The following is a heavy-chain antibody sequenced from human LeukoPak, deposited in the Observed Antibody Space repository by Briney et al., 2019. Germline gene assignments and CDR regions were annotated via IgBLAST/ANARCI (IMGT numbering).Heavy chain of an antibody. Sequence: GASVKVSCKASGYTFTGYYMHWVRQAPGQGLEWMGWINPNSGGTNYAQKFQGRVTMTRDTSISTAYMELSRLRSDDTAVYYCARVPVKAAAGKGHWFDPWGQGTLVTVSS. D-gene: IGHD6-13*01. V-gene: IGHV1-2*02. CDR2: INPNSGGT. CDR3: ARVPVKAAAGKGHWFDP. CDR1: GYTFTGYY. J-gene: IGHJ5*02.